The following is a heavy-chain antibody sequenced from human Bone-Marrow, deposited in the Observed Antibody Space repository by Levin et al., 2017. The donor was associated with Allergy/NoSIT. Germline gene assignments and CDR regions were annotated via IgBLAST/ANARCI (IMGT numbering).Heavy chain of an antibody. D-gene: IGHD3-16*01. CDR3: AKVPSSFGGSYYFHH. CDR2: INWNSNTI. CDR1: GFTFDDFA. J-gene: IGHJ1*01. Sequence: SCAASGFTFDDFAMHWVRQAPEKGLEWVSGINWNSNTIDYADSVKGRFTISRDNAKNSLYLQMNSLRPEDTAFYYCAKVPSSFGGSYYFHHWGLGTLVTVSS. V-gene: IGHV3-9*01.